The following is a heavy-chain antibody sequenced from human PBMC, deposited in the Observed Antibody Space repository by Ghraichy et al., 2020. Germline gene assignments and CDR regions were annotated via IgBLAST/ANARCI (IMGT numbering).Heavy chain of an antibody. J-gene: IGHJ6*02. V-gene: IGHV3-48*02. Sequence: GGSLRLSCAASGFTFSSYSMNWVRQAPGKGLEWVSYISSSSSTIYYADSVKGRFTISRDNAKNSLYLQMNSLRDEDTAVYYCARVQSLRYCTNGVCYKASSDDYYGMDVWGQGTTVTVSS. CDR3: ARVQSLRYCTNGVCYKASSDDYYGMDV. D-gene: IGHD2-8*01. CDR2: ISSSSSTI. CDR1: GFTFSSYS.